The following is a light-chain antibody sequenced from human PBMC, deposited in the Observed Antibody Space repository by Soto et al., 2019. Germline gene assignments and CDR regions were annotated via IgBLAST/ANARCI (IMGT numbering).Light chain of an antibody. Sequence: QSALTQPASVSGSPGQSITISCTGTSSDVGGYYYVSWYQHHPGKAPKLMIYQVSNRPSGVSNRFSGSKSGNTASLTISGLQPEDEADYYCSSYTTSGTPYVFGTGNKVTVL. J-gene: IGLJ1*01. CDR3: SSYTTSGTPYV. CDR2: QVS. CDR1: SSDVGGYYY. V-gene: IGLV2-14*01.